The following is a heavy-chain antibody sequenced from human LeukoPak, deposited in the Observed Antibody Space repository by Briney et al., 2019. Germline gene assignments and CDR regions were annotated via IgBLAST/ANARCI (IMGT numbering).Heavy chain of an antibody. CDR3: ARETPNGMDV. Sequence: GGSLRLSCAASGFTFSSYSMNWVRQAPGKGLEWVSYISSSSSTIYYADSVKGRFTISRDNAKNSLYLQMNSLRAEDTAVYYCARETPNGMDVWGQGTTVTVSS. V-gene: IGHV3-48*04. J-gene: IGHJ6*02. CDR1: GFTFSSYS. CDR2: ISSSSSTI.